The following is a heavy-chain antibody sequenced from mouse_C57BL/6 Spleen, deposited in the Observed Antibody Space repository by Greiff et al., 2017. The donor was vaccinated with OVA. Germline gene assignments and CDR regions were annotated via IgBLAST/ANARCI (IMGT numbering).Heavy chain of an antibody. CDR3: ASPAQATGYAMDY. V-gene: IGHV1-72*01. J-gene: IGHJ4*01. Sequence: QVHVKQPGAELVKPGASVKLSCKASGYTFTSYWMHWVKQRPGRGLEWIGRIDPNSGGTKYNEKFKSKATLTVDKPSSTAYMQLSSLTSEDSAVYYCASPAQATGYAMDYWGQGTSVTVSS. CDR1: GYTFTSYW. D-gene: IGHD3-2*02. CDR2: IDPNSGGT.